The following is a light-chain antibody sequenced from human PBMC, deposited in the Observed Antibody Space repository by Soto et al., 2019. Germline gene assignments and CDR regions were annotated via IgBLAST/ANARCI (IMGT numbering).Light chain of an antibody. CDR3: QQYNNWPPWT. CDR1: QSVRSSY. CDR2: GAS. J-gene: IGKJ1*01. Sequence: EIVLTQSPGTLSLSPGERATLSCRASQSVRSSYLAWYQQKPGQAPRLLIYGASIRATGIPDRFGGSGSGTDFTLTISSLQSEDFAVYYCQQYNNWPPWTFGQGTKV. V-gene: IGKV3-20*01.